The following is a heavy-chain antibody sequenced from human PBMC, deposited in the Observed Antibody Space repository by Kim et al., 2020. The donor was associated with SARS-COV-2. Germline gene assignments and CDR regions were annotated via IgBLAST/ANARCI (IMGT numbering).Heavy chain of an antibody. CDR2: ISSSSSYI. D-gene: IGHD2-2*01. J-gene: IGHJ3*02. CDR1: GFTFSSYS. Sequence: GGSLRLSCAASGFTFSSYSMNWVRQAPGKGLEWVSSISSSSSYIYYADSVKGRFTISRDNAKNSLYLQMNSLRAEDTAVYYCARDQLYQLPFDAFDIWGQGTMVTVSS. CDR3: ARDQLYQLPFDAFDI. V-gene: IGHV3-21*01.